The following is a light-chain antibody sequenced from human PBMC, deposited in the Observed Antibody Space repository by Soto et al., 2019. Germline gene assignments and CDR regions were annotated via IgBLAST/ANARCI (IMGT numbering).Light chain of an antibody. CDR3: QQRSNWPPT. CDR1: QSVSSY. V-gene: IGKV3-11*01. CDR2: DAS. Sequence: EIVLTQSPGTLSLSPVERATLSCRASQSVSSYLAWYQQKPGQAPRLLIYDASNRATGIPARFSGSGSGTDFTLTISSLEPEDFAFYYCQQRSNWPPTFGPGTKVDIK. J-gene: IGKJ3*01.